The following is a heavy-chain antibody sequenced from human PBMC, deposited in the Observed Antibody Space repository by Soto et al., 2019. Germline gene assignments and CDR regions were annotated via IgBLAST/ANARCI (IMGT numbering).Heavy chain of an antibody. J-gene: IGHJ4*02. V-gene: IGHV3-11*01. Sequence: QVQLVESGGGLVKPGGSLRLSCAASGFTFSDYYMSWIRQPPGKGLEWISYITSSGGTIYYADSVKCRFTISRDNAKNSLYLQMNGLRAEDSAVYYCARDPLHHGSTFDYWGQGTLVTVSS. CDR1: GFTFSDYY. CDR2: ITSSGGTI. CDR3: ARDPLHHGSTFDY.